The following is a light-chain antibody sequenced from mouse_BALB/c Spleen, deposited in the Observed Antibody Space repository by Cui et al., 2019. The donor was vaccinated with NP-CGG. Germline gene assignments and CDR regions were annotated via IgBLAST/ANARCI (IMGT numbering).Light chain of an antibody. CDR2: GTK. Sequence: QAVVTQESALTTSHGETVTLTCRSSTGTVTTSNYANWVQEKPDHFFTGLIGGTKNRAPGVPARFSGSLIGDKAALTITGAQTEDEAIYFCALWYSNHWVFGGGTKLTVL. J-gene: IGLJ1*01. CDR3: ALWYSNHWV. CDR1: TGTVTTSNY. V-gene: IGLV1*01.